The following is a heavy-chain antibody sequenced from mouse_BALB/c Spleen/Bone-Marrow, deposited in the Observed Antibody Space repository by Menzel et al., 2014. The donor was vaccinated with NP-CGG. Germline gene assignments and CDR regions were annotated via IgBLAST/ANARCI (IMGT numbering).Heavy chain of an antibody. CDR2: INPNNGGT. V-gene: IGHV1-26*01. J-gene: IGHJ2*01. CDR3: ASNYVY. Sequence: EVQLQQSGPELVKPGASVKISCKPSGNTSTEYTMHWVKQSHEKSLDWIGGINPNNGGTSYNQKFKGKATLTVDKSSSTAYMELRSLTSEDSAVHYCASNYVYWGQGTTLTVSS. D-gene: IGHD2-1*01. CDR1: GNTSTEYT.